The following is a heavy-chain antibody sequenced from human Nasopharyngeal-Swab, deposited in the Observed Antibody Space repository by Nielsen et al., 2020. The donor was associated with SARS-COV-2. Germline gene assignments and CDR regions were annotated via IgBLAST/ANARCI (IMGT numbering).Heavy chain of an antibody. Sequence: GESLKISCAASGFTFSSYSMNWVRQAPGKGLEWVSHISSSSSTIYYADSVKGRFTISRDNAKNSLYLQMNSLRDEDTAVYYCARDPGVVVVAATHYYYYGMDVWGQGTTVTVSS. CDR1: GFTFSSYS. D-gene: IGHD2-15*01. CDR3: ARDPGVVVVAATHYYYYGMDV. CDR2: ISSSSSTI. J-gene: IGHJ6*02. V-gene: IGHV3-48*02.